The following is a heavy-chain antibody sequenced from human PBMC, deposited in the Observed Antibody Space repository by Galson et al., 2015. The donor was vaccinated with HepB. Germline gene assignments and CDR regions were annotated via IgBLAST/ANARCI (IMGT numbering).Heavy chain of an antibody. J-gene: IGHJ4*02. CDR1: GFTFSSYG. CDR3: AKDQASAAGSFDY. Sequence: SLRLSCAASGFTFSSYGMHWVRQAPGKGLEWVAVISYDGSNKYYADSVKGRFTISRDNSKNTLYLQMNSLRAEDTAVYYCAKDQASAAGSFDYWGQGTLVTVSS. CDR2: ISYDGSNK. D-gene: IGHD6-13*01. V-gene: IGHV3-30*18.